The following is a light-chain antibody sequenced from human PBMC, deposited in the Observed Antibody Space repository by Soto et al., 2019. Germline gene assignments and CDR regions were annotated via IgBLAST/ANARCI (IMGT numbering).Light chain of an antibody. J-gene: IGKJ1*01. Sequence: EIQMTQSPSTLSASVGDRVTITCRARQTISTWLAWYQQKPGKAPKLLIYEASKLENGVPSRFSGSGSGTEFPLTISSLQPDDFATYYCQQYNSYSTFGQGTKVDIK. CDR2: EAS. CDR1: QTISTW. CDR3: QQYNSYST. V-gene: IGKV1-5*03.